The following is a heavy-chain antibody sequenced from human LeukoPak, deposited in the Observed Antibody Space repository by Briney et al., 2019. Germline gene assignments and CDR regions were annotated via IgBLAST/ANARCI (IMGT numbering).Heavy chain of an antibody. CDR1: GFTVSSNY. CDR3: ARGPSGYHNI. D-gene: IGHD5-12*01. Sequence: GGSLRLSCAASGFTVSSNYMSWVRQAPGKGLEWVSVIYSGGSTNYADSVKGRFTISRDSSKNTLYLQMNSLRAEDTAVYYCARGPSGYHNIGGQGTLVTVSS. V-gene: IGHV3-66*01. J-gene: IGHJ4*02. CDR2: IYSGGST.